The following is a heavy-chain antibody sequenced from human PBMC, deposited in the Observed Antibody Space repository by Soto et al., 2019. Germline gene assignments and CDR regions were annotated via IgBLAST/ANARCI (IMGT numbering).Heavy chain of an antibody. D-gene: IGHD5-18*01. J-gene: IGHJ4*02. CDR3: AKAGYSFFFDY. V-gene: IGHV3-23*01. Sequence: EVQLLESGGGLVQSGGSLRLSCTASGFSFSSYVMSRVRQAPGKGLEWVSEISADDGSTYYADSVKGRFTISRDNSKNTVDLQMNSLRADDTAVYYCAKAGYSFFFDYWGQGTLVTVSS. CDR2: ISADDGST. CDR1: GFSFSSYV.